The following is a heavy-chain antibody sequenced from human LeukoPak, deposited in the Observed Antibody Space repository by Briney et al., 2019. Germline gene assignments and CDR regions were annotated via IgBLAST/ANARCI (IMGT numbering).Heavy chain of an antibody. CDR2: ISYDGSNK. D-gene: IGHD2-15*01. CDR3: AGYCSGGSCSDNFDY. CDR1: GFTFSSYA. Sequence: PGRSLRLSCAASGFTFSSYAMHWVRQAPGKGLEWVAVISYDGSNKYYADSVKGRFTISRDNSKNTLYLQMNSLRAEDTAVYYCAGYCSGGSCSDNFDYWGQGTLVTVSS. J-gene: IGHJ4*02. V-gene: IGHV3-30-3*01.